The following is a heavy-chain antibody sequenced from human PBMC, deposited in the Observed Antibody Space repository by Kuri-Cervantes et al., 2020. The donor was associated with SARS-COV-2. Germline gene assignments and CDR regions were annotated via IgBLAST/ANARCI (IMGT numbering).Heavy chain of an antibody. Sequence: SETLSLTCAVYGGSFSGYYWSWIRQPPGKGLEWIGEINHSGSTNYNPSLKSRVTISVDTSKNQFSLELSSVTAADTAVYYCARYLYGSGSYYNSYYFDYWGQGTLVTVSS. V-gene: IGHV4-34*01. CDR2: INHSGST. D-gene: IGHD3-10*01. CDR3: ARYLYGSGSYYNSYYFDY. J-gene: IGHJ4*02. CDR1: GGSFSGYY.